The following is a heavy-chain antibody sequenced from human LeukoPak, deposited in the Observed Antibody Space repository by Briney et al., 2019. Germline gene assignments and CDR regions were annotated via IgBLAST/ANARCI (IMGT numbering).Heavy chain of an antibody. V-gene: IGHV4-59*12. J-gene: IGHJ4*02. CDR3: ARAQGNVDGIAAAGTCDY. Sequence: PSETLSLTCTVSGGSISNYYWSWIRQPPGKGLEWIGYIYYNGSTIYNPSLESRLTISVDTSKNQFSLKLSSVTAADTAVYYCARAQGNVDGIAAAGTCDYWGQGTLVTVSS. CDR2: IYYNGST. D-gene: IGHD6-13*01. CDR1: GGSISNYY.